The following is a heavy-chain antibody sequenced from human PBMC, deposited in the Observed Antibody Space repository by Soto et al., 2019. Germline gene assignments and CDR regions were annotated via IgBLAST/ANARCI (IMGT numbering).Heavy chain of an antibody. CDR2: MNPNNGNT. Sequence: QVQLVQSGAEVKKPGASVKVSCKASGYTFISYDMNWVRQAAGQGLEWMGWMNPNNGNTDYAQKFQGRGTMTRNTSTNTAYMELSSLRSVVTAVYYCARETSYKNFDYWGQGTLVIVSS. J-gene: IGHJ4*02. CDR3: ARETSYKNFDY. D-gene: IGHD1-20*01. V-gene: IGHV1-8*01. CDR1: GYTFISYD.